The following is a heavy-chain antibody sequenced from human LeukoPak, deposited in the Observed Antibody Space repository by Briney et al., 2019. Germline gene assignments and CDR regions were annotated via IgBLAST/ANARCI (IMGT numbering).Heavy chain of an antibody. CDR1: GYTFSSHA. V-gene: IGHV1-3*01. D-gene: IGHD3-10*01. CDR2: INAGKGNT. Sequence: ASVKVSCKASGYTFSSHAIHWVRQAPGQRLEWMGWINAGKGNTKYSQKFQGRVTITRDTSASTAYMELSTLRFEDTAVYYCARESPMIRGVTPTGFDPWGQGTLVTVSS. J-gene: IGHJ5*02. CDR3: ARESPMIRGVTPTGFDP.